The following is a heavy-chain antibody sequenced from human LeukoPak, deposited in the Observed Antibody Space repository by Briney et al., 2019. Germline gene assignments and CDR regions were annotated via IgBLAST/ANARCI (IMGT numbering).Heavy chain of an antibody. V-gene: IGHV1-18*01. Sequence: ASVKLSCKASGYTFTSFGISWVRQAPGQGLEWMGWISARNGNTNYAQKLQGRVTMTTDTSASTAYMELRSLRSDDTAVYFCARDNGGAYYFVSSAYYHNDAFDIWGQGTMVTVSS. CDR3: ARDNGGAYYFVSSAYYHNDAFDI. CDR1: GYTFTSFG. CDR2: ISARNGNT. D-gene: IGHD3-22*01. J-gene: IGHJ3*02.